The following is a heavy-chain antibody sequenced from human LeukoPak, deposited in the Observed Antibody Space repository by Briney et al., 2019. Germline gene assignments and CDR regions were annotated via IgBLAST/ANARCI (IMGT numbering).Heavy chain of an antibody. J-gene: IGHJ4*02. Sequence: GGSLRLSCAVSGFTFSSYNMNWVRQAPGRGLEWVSSISSGSGYMYYEDPVKGRFTISRDNSKNTLYLQMNSLRAEDTAVYYCAKTPGEEYYFDYWGQGTLVTVSS. CDR3: AKTPGEEYYFDY. D-gene: IGHD4-17*01. V-gene: IGHV3-21*01. CDR1: GFTFSSYN. CDR2: ISSGSGYM.